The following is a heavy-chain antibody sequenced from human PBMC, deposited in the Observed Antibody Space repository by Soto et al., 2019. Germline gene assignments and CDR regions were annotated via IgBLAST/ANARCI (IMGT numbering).Heavy chain of an antibody. CDR1: GGSVGSSGYY. D-gene: IGHD6-13*01. J-gene: IGHJ4*02. V-gene: IGHV4-39*01. Sequence: QLQLQESGPGLVKPSETLSLTCNVSGGSVGSSGYYCRWIRQAPGKGLEWIVSTYYSAGTYYNPSLKSRVTTSIDASKNQVSLTVTSVTAADTAVYYCARHASRGYSSSWYFEDWGQGTLVTVSS. CDR2: TYYSAGT. CDR3: ARHASRGYSSSWYFED.